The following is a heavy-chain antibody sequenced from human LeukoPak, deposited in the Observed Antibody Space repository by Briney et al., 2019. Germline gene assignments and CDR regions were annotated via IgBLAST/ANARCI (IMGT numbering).Heavy chain of an antibody. D-gene: IGHD2-15*01. Sequence: SGPTLVNPTQTLTLTCTFSGFSLSTSGVGVGWIRQPPGKALEWLALIYWDDDKRYSPSLKSRLTITKDTSENQVALTMTNMDPVDTATYYCAHAYCSGGSCYPGFDYWGQGTLVTVSS. CDR2: IYWDDDK. CDR3: AHAYCSGGSCYPGFDY. V-gene: IGHV2-5*02. J-gene: IGHJ4*02. CDR1: GFSLSTSGVG.